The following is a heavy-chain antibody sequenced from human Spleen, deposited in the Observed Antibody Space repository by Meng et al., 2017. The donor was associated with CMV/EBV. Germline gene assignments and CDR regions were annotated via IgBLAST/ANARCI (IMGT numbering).Heavy chain of an antibody. V-gene: IGHV1-2*02. CDR1: GYTFTSYN. D-gene: IGHD6-13*01. J-gene: IGHJ4*02. CDR2: INPNIGCT. Sequence: QVRQSGSEGKKAGASVKVSCKASGYTFTSYNSHWDRQAPGQGLGWMGWINPNIGCTNYAQKFQGRVTMTRDTSISTAYMELSRLRSDDTAVYYCARDWEGSWAVFDYWGQGTLVTVSS. CDR3: ARDWEGSWAVFDY.